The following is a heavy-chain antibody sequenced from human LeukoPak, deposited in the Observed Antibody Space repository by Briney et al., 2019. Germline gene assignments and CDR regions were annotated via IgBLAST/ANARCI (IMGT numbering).Heavy chain of an antibody. Sequence: PSGTLSLTCAVSGDSIGGTNWWNWVRQPPGKGLEWIGEIYHSGSTNYNPSLKSRVTISVDTSKNQFSLKLSSVTAADTAVYYCARHLGYSSSWYAWGPYYFDYWGQGTLVTVSS. D-gene: IGHD6-13*01. CDR1: GDSIGGTNW. CDR2: IYHSGST. V-gene: IGHV4-4*02. CDR3: ARHLGYSSSWYAWGPYYFDY. J-gene: IGHJ4*02.